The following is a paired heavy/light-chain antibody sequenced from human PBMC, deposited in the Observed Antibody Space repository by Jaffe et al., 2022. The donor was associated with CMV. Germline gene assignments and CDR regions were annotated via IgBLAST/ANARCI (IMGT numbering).Heavy chain of an antibody. CDR1: GFTFSSYW. CDR2: IKQDGSEK. CDR3: ARDRREDIVLMVYAGGYYYYMDV. D-gene: IGHD2-8*01. V-gene: IGHV3-7*03. J-gene: IGHJ6*03. Sequence: EVQLVESGGGLVQPGGSLRLSCAASGFTFSSYWMSWVRQAPGKGLEWVANIKQDGSEKYYVDSVKGRFTISRDNAKNSLYLQMNSLRAEDTAVYYCARDRREDIVLMVYAGGYYYYMDVWGKGTTVTVSS.
Light chain of an antibody. Sequence: DIQMTQSPSSLSASVGDRVTITCRASQSISSYLNWYQQKPGKAPKLLIYAASSLQSGVPSRFSGSGSGTDFTLTISSLQPEDFATYYCQQSYSTPLSTFGQGTRLEIK. CDR3: QQSYSTPLST. V-gene: IGKV1-39*01. J-gene: IGKJ5*01. CDR2: AAS. CDR1: QSISSY.